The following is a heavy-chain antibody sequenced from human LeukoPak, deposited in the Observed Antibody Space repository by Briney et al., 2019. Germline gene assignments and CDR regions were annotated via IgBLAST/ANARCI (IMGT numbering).Heavy chain of an antibody. CDR2: LYSDGNT. Sequence: GGSLRLSCAASGFTVITNDMTWVRQAPGKGLEWVSVLYSDGNTKYADSVQGRFTVSRDNSKNTLFLQMESLRAEDSAVYYCAKGPSGSSHHYFDYWGQGTLVTVSS. CDR3: AKGPSGSSHHYFDY. J-gene: IGHJ4*02. CDR1: GFTVITND. D-gene: IGHD6-19*01. V-gene: IGHV3-53*01.